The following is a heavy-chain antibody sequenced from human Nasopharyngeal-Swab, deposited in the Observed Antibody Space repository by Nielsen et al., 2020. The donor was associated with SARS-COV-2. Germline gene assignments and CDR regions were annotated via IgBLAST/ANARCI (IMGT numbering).Heavy chain of an antibody. V-gene: IGHV3-21*01. CDR2: ISSSSSYI. J-gene: IGHJ6*02. D-gene: IGHD3-9*01. Sequence: WIRQPPGKGLEWVSSISSSSSYIYYADSMKGRFTISRDNAKNSLYLQMNSLRAEDTAVYYCARGCVLTGPSCYYYGMDVWGQGTTVTVSS. CDR3: ARGCVLTGPSCYYYGMDV.